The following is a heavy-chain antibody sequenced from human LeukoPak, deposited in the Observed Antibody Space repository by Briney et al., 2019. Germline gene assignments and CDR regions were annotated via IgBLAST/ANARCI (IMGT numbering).Heavy chain of an antibody. CDR1: GGSISSSSYY. D-gene: IGHD6-6*01. CDR2: IYYSGST. J-gene: IGHJ5*02. Sequence: PSETLSLTCTVSGGSISSSSYYWGWIRQPPGKGLEWIGSIYYSGSTYYNPSLKSRVTISVDTSKNQFSLKLSSVTAADTAVYYCAREGSSNWFDPWGLGTLVTVSS. CDR3: AREGSSNWFDP. V-gene: IGHV4-39*07.